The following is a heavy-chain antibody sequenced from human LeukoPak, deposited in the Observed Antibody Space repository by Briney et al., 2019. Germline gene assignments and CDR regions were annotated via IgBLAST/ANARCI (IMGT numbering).Heavy chain of an antibody. J-gene: IGHJ4*02. CDR2: IYYGGST. D-gene: IGHD1-26*01. Sequence: SETLSLTCTVSGGSISSYYWSWIRQPPGKGLEWIGYIYYGGSTNYNPSLKSRVTISVDTSKNQFSLKLSSVTAADTAVYYCASAGANSGSYYPYFDYWGQGTLVTVSS. CDR3: ASAGANSGSYYPYFDY. CDR1: GGSISSYY. V-gene: IGHV4-59*01.